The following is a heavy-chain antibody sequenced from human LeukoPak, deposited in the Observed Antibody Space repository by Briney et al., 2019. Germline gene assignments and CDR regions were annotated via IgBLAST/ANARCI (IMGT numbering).Heavy chain of an antibody. D-gene: IGHD3-16*02. Sequence: SETLSLTCDVSGGSIDSTNWWNWVRQLPGKGLEWIGEIHHDGRINYNPSLKSRVTLSVDKSKNQFSLRLNSVTAADTAMYYCARSHDHLWGNYPDYWGQGTLVTVSS. V-gene: IGHV4/OR15-8*01. J-gene: IGHJ4*02. CDR3: ARSHDHLWGNYPDY. CDR2: IHHDGRI. CDR1: GGSIDSTNW.